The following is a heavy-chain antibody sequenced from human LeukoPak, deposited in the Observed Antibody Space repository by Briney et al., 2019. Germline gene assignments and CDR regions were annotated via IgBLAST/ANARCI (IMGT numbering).Heavy chain of an antibody. CDR1: GGTFSSYA. Sequence: SVKVSCKASGGTFSSYAISWVRQAPGQGLEWMGGIIPILGTANYAQKFQGRVTITADESTSTAYMELSSLRSEDTAVYYCASGADSSSWPLYFDYWGQGTLVTVSS. CDR2: IIPILGTA. V-gene: IGHV1-69*13. CDR3: ASGADSSSWPLYFDY. J-gene: IGHJ4*02. D-gene: IGHD6-13*01.